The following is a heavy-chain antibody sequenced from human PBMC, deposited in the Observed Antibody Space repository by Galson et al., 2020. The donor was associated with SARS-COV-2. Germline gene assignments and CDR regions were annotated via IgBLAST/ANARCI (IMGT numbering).Heavy chain of an antibody. CDR2: ISPNSGNT. D-gene: IGHD3-16*01. CDR3: AGDWGTARRGSFDI. V-gene: IGHV1-18*01. CDR1: GYTFNTYA. J-gene: IGHJ3*02. Sequence: PSPTLSCKSSGYTFNTYAISWGRQAPGQGPEWMGWISPNSGNTYYAQKFQGRVTLTRDTFTSTVYMGLRGLTSDDTAVYYCAGDWGTARRGSFDIWGQGTRVTVSS.